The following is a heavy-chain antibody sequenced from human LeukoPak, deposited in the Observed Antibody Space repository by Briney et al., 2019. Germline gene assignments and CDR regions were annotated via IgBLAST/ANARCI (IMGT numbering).Heavy chain of an antibody. CDR1: GYTFTSYD. V-gene: IGHV1-8*01. D-gene: IGHD2-15*01. CDR3: ARIFLGASDAFDI. CDR2: MNANSGNT. Sequence: ASVKVSCKASGYTFTSYDINWVRQAPGQGLEWMGWMNANSGNTDYAQKFQGRVTMTRNTSISTAYMELSSRRSEDTAVYYCARIFLGASDAFDIWGQGTLVTVSS. J-gene: IGHJ3*02.